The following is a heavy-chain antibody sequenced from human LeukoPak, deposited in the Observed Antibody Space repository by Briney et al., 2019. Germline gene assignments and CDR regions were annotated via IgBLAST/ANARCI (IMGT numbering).Heavy chain of an antibody. V-gene: IGHV3-33*01. D-gene: IGHD3-3*01. CDR1: GFTFSSYG. Sequence: GGSLRLSCAASGFTFSSYGMHWVRQAPGKGLEWVAVIWYDGSNKYYADSVKGRFTISRDNSKNTLYLQMNSLRAEDTAVYYCARGITIFGVDLDYWGQGTLVTVSS. CDR2: IWYDGSNK. CDR3: ARGITIFGVDLDY. J-gene: IGHJ4*02.